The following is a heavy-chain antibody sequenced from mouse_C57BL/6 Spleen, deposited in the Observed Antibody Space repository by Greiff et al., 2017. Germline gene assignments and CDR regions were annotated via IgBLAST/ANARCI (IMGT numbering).Heavy chain of an antibody. D-gene: IGHD2-4*01. CDR2: IYPGDGDT. J-gene: IGHJ3*01. Sequence: QVQLKQSGAELVKPGASVKISCKASGYAFSSYWMNWVKQRPGKGLEWIGQIYPGDGDTNYNGKFKGKATLTADKSSSTAYMQLSSLTSEDSAVYFCARSALYDYDWFAYWGQGTLVTVSA. CDR1: GYAFSSYW. V-gene: IGHV1-80*01. CDR3: ARSALYDYDWFAY.